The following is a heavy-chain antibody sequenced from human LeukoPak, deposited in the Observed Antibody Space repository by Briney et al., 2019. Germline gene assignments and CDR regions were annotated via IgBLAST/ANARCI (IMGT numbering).Heavy chain of an antibody. CDR3: ARAVEYYFDH. V-gene: IGHV3-11*01. Sequence: GGSLRLSCAASGFTFSNAWMSWVRQAPGKGLEWVSYISSSGSTIYYADSVKGRFTISRDNAKNSLYLQMNSLRAEDTAVYYCARAVEYYFDHWGQGTLVTVSS. J-gene: IGHJ4*02. CDR2: ISSSGSTI. CDR1: GFTFSNAW.